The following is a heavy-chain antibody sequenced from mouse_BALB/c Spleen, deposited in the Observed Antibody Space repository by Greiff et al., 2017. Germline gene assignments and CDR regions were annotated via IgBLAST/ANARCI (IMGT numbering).Heavy chain of an antibody. D-gene: IGHD3-3*01. V-gene: IGHV5-6-5*01. CDR1: GFTFSSYA. CDR3: SRGSTRAQYAMDY. CDR2: ISSGGST. Sequence: EVMLVESGGGLVKPGGSLKLSCAASGFTFSSYAMSWVRQTPEKRLEWVASISSGGSTYYPDSVKGRVTISRDNARNILYLQMSRLRSGDAAMYYCSRGSTRAQYAMDYWGQGTSVTVSS. J-gene: IGHJ4*01.